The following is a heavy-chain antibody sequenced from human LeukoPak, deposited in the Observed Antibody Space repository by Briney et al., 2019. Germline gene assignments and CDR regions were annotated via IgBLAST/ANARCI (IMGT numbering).Heavy chain of an antibody. CDR2: IYTSGST. V-gene: IGHV4-4*07. CDR3: ARSPPTTVVTPGYFDY. D-gene: IGHD4-23*01. Sequence: SETLSLTCTVSGGSISGYYWNWIRQPAGKGLEWIGRIYTSGSTNYNPSLKSRVTMSVDTSKNQFSLKVSSVTAADTAVYYCARSPPTTVVTPGYFDYWGQGTLVTVSS. J-gene: IGHJ4*02. CDR1: GGSISGYY.